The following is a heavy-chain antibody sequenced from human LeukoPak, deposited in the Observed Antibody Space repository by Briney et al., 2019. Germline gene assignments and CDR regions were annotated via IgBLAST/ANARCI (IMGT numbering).Heavy chain of an antibody. Sequence: GGSLRLSCAASGFTFDDYAMHWVRQAPGKGREWVSLISWDGGSTYYADSVKGRFTISRDNSKNSLYLQMNSLRAEDTALYYCAKESYCSSTSCPFDYWGQGTLVTVSS. CDR1: GFTFDDYA. J-gene: IGHJ4*02. CDR2: ISWDGGST. CDR3: AKESYCSSTSCPFDY. V-gene: IGHV3-43D*03. D-gene: IGHD2-2*01.